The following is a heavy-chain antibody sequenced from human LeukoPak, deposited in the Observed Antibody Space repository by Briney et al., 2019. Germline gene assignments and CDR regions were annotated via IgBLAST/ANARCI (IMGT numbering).Heavy chain of an antibody. D-gene: IGHD6-13*01. CDR1: GGSMSSSSYY. Sequence: SETLSLTCNVSGGSMSSSSYYWGWIRQPPGKGLEWIGSIYYSGSTYYNPSLKSRVTISVDTFRNQFSLRLSSVTASDTAMYYCARDRGIAAAEVWGQGTMVTVSS. V-gene: IGHV4-39*07. CDR2: IYYSGST. J-gene: IGHJ3*01. CDR3: ARDRGIAAAEV.